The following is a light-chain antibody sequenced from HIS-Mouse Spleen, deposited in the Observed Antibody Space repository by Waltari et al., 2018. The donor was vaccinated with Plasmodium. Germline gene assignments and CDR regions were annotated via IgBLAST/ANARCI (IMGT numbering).Light chain of an antibody. CDR1: QSVSSSY. CDR3: QQYGSAPYT. V-gene: IGKV3-20*01. Sequence: EIALTQSPGTLSLSPGERATLSCRASQSVSSSYLAWYQQKPGQAPSLLIYGASSRATGIPDRFSGRGSGTDFTLTISRLEPEDFAVYYCQQYGSAPYTFGQGTKLEIK. J-gene: IGKJ2*01. CDR2: GAS.